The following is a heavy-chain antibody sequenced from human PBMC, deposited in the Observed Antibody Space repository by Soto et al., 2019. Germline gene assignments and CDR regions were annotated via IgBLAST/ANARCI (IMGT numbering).Heavy chain of an antibody. CDR1: GGSFSGYY. CDR2: INHSGST. CDR3: ASRSQGFSNYMDV. Sequence: SETLSLTCAVYGGSFSGYYWSWIRQPPGKGLEWIGDINHSGSTNYHRPLKSRVTISVDTSKSQFSLKLSSVTAAHTAVYHVASRSQGFSNYMDVWGKGTTVPVSS. D-gene: IGHD3-10*01. J-gene: IGHJ6*03. V-gene: IGHV4-34*01.